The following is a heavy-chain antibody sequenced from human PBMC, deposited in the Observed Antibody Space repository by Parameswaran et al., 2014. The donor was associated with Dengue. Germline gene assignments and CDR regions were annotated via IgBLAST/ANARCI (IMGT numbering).Heavy chain of an antibody. CDR2: FDHTWKA. J-gene: IGHJ5*02. Sequence: WIRQPPGKGLEWIGSFDHTWKAYYNSSLKSRVSISVDTSKNQLSLKVMSVSAGDTAMYYCARQTIRGPGTYDPWGQGIMVTVSS. D-gene: IGHD3-10*01. CDR3: ARQTIRGPGTYDP. V-gene: IGHV4-39*01.